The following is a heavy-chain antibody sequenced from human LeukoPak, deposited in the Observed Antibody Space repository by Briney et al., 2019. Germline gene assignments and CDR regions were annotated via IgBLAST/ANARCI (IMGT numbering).Heavy chain of an antibody. V-gene: IGHV1-46*01. J-gene: IGHJ4*02. CDR2: INPSGGST. CDR1: GYTFTSYY. D-gene: IGHD5-24*01. CDR3: ARDLEMATIWEAPCNY. Sequence: ASVKVSCKASGYTFTSYYMHWVRQAPGQGLEWMGIINPSGGSTSYAQKFQGRVTMTRDMSTSTVYMELSSLRSEDTAVYYCARDLEMATIWEAPCNYWGQGTLVTVSS.